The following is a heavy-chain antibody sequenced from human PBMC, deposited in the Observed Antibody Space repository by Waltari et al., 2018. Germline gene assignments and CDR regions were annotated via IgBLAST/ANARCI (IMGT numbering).Heavy chain of an antibody. CDR1: GYTFTSYD. CDR3: ARGRRPDGDYFDY. V-gene: IGHV1-8*03. CDR2: MNPNSGNT. Sequence: QVQLVQSGAEVKKPGASVKVSCKASGYTFTSYDINWVRQATGQGLEWMGWMNPNSGNTGYAQKFKGRVTITRNTSRSTAYMELSSLRSEDTAVYYCARGRRPDGDYFDYWGQGTLVTISS. J-gene: IGHJ4*02. D-gene: IGHD3-10*01.